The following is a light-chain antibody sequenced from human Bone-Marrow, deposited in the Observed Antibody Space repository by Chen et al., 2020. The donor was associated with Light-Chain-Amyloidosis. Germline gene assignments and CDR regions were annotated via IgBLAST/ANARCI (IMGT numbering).Light chain of an antibody. CDR1: QSVSSY. J-gene: IGKJ4*01. V-gene: IGKV3-11*01. CDR2: DAS. Sequence: EIVLTQSQPTLSLSPGERVTPSCRASQSVSSYLAWYQLKPGQAPRLLIYDASNRATGIPARFSGSESGTDFTLTISSLDPEDFAVYYCQQRSNWPPFGGGTKVEIK. CDR3: QQRSNWPP.